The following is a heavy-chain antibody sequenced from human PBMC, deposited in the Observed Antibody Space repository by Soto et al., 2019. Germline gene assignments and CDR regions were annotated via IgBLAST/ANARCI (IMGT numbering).Heavy chain of an antibody. CDR3: ARDLGGWPDY. D-gene: IGHD6-19*01. CDR2: INAGNGNT. CDR1: GYTFTSYA. J-gene: IGHJ4*02. Sequence: QVQLVQSGAEVKKPGASVKVSCKASGYTFTSYAIHWVRQAPGQRLEWMGWINAGNGNTKYSQKFQDRVTITRDTAASTAYMELSSLRSEDTAVYYCARDLGGWPDYWGQGTLVTVSS. V-gene: IGHV1-3*01.